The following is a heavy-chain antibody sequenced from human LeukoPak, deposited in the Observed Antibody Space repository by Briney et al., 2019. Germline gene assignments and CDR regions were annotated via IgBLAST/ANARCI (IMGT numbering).Heavy chain of an antibody. CDR3: ARDLSGVTGYTYGRGIDY. CDR2: INWNGGST. CDR1: GFTFSSYE. J-gene: IGHJ4*02. V-gene: IGHV3-20*04. Sequence: PGGSLRLSCAASGFTFSSYEMNWVRQAPGKGLEWVSDINWNGGSTSYADSVKGRFTISRDNAKTSLYLQMNSLRVEDTAVYYCARDLSGVTGYTYGRGIDYWGQGTLVTVSS. D-gene: IGHD5-18*01.